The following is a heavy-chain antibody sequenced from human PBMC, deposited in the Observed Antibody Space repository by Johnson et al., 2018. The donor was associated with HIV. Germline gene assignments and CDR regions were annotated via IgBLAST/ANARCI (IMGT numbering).Heavy chain of an antibody. CDR3: ARDWGGYCSGGSCYGDAFDI. Sequence: VQLVESGGGLVKPGGSLRLSCAASGFTFSNAWMSWVRQAPGKGLEWVGRIKSKTDGGTTDYAAPVKGRFTISRDNAKNSLYLQMNSLRAEDTAVYYCARDWGGYCSGGSCYGDAFDIWGQGTRVTVSS. D-gene: IGHD2-15*01. CDR1: GFTFSNAW. J-gene: IGHJ3*02. CDR2: IKSKTDGGTT. V-gene: IGHV3-15*01.